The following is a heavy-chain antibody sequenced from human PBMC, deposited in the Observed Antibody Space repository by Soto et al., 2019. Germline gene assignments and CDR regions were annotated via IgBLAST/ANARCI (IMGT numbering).Heavy chain of an antibody. V-gene: IGHV3-30-3*01. CDR1: GFTFSSYA. Sequence: QVQLVESGGGVVQPGRSLRLSCAASGFTFSSYAMHWVRQAPGKGLEWVAVISYDGSNKYYADSVKGRFTISRDNSKNTLYLQMNSLRAEDTAVYYCAREWNYSFDYWGQGTLVTVSS. CDR2: ISYDGSNK. D-gene: IGHD1-7*01. J-gene: IGHJ4*02. CDR3: AREWNYSFDY.